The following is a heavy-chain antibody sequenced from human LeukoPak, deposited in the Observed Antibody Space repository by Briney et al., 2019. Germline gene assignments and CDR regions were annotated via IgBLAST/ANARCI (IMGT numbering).Heavy chain of an antibody. CDR2: IIPIFGTA. V-gene: IGHV1-69*05. D-gene: IGHD6-6*01. CDR3: ARDLDGYSSSSVVYFDY. Sequence: SVKVSRKASGATFSSYAISWVRQAPGQGLEWMGRIIPIFGTAKYAQKFQGRVTITRDESTSTAYMELSSLRSEDTAVYYCARDLDGYSSSSVVYFDYWGQGTLVTVSS. J-gene: IGHJ4*02. CDR1: GATFSSYA.